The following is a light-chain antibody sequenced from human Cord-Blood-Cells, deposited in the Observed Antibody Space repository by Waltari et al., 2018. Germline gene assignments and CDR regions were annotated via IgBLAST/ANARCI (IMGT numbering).Light chain of an antibody. CDR2: DVS. Sequence: QSALTQPRSVSGSPRQSVTTSRTGTSSDVGGDNCVSWYQQHPGKAPKLMIYDVSKRPAGVPDRFSGSKSGNTASLTISGLQAEDEADYYCCSYAGSFVVFGGGTKLTVL. J-gene: IGLJ2*01. CDR1: SSDVGGDNC. V-gene: IGLV2-11*01. CDR3: CSYAGSFVV.